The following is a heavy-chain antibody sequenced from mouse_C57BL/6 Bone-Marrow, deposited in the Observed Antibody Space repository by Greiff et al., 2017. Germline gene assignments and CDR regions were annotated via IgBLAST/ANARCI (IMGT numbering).Heavy chain of an antibody. J-gene: IGHJ3*01. CDR3: ARPHEGWFAY. CDR1: GFTFSDYY. CDR2: ISNGGGST. Sequence: EVKLKESGGGLVQPGGSLKLSCAASGFTFSDYYMYWVRQTPEKRLEWVAYISNGGGSTYYPDTVKGRFTISRDNAKNTLYLQMSRLKSEDTAMYYCARPHEGWFAYWGQGTLVTVSA. V-gene: IGHV5-12*01.